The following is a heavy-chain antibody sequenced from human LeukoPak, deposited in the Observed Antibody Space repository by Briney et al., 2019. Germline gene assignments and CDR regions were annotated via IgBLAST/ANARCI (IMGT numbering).Heavy chain of an antibody. V-gene: IGHV3-7*01. J-gene: IGHJ4*02. CDR2: MKKDGSET. CDR1: GFTFSSYA. Sequence: GASLRLSCAAPGFTFSSYAMNWVRQAPGKGLQWVANMKKDGSETNYGDSVKGRFTISRDNAKNSLYLQMNSLRAEDTAVYYCGRHRSGSGTYFIDHWGQGTLVSVSS. D-gene: IGHD3-10*01. CDR3: GRHRSGSGTYFIDH.